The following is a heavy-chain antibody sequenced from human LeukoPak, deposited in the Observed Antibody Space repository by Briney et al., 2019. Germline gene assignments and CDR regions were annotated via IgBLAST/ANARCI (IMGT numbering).Heavy chain of an antibody. J-gene: IGHJ4*02. V-gene: IGHV4-30-4*08. CDR2: IYYSGST. Sequence: SQALSLTCIVSRGSISSGDYYWSWIRQPPGKGLEWIGYIYYSGSTYYNPSLKSRVTISVETPKNQLSLKLSSVTAADTAVYYCASSLYSNYPFDYWGQGTLVTVSS. CDR3: ASSLYSNYPFDY. CDR1: RGSISSGDYY. D-gene: IGHD4-11*01.